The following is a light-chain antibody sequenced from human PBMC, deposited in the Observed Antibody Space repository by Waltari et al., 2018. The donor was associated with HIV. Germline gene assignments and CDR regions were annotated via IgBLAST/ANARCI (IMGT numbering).Light chain of an antibody. J-gene: IGLJ2*01. CDR2: EVT. CDR3: SAFAGSNKL. CDR1: TSDIHDYNF. Sequence: QSALTQPPSASGSPGQSVNMSCTGATSDIHDYNFISWYQQDSGQAPKLIIFEVTKRPSVVPDRFSGSRSGNTASLIVSGLQAEDEAVYFCSAFAGSNKLFGGGTKLTVL. V-gene: IGLV2-8*01.